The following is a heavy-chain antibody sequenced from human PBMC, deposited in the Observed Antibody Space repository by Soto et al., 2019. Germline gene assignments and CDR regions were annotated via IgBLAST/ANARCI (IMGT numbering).Heavy chain of an antibody. D-gene: IGHD2-21*01. V-gene: IGHV3-15*01. J-gene: IGHJ5*02. Sequence: GGPLTLSCPASGFTFSDAWTSRVRQAPGKGLDWVGRIKSKSDGGTTEYAAPVRGRFTISRDDSKNTLYLQMNSLKTEDTAVYYCTTDLWRIAVVVGSNGYFNPWGQGT. CDR1: GFTFSDAW. CDR2: IKSKSDGGTT. CDR3: TTDLWRIAVVVGSNGYFNP.